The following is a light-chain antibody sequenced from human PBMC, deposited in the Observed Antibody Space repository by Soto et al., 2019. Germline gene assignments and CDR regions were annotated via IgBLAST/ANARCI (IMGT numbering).Light chain of an antibody. CDR1: QGISNY. J-gene: IGKJ5*01. Sequence: IRMTQSPSSLSASVGNRVSITCRASQGISNYLAWYQQKPGKAPKVLIYAASTLQPGVPSRFSGSGSGTDFTLTINSLQPDDIATYYCQNYDSAPITFGQGTRLEI. CDR2: AAS. CDR3: QNYDSAPIT. V-gene: IGKV1-27*01.